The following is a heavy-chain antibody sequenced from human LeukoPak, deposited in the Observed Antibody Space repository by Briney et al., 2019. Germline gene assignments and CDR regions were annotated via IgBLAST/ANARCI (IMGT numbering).Heavy chain of an antibody. V-gene: IGHV3-23*01. D-gene: IGHD5-18*01. J-gene: IGHJ5*02. CDR2: ISGSGGST. CDR1: GFTFSSYA. Sequence: PGGSLRLSCAASGFTFSSYAMSWVRQAPGKGLEWVSAISGSGGSTYYADSVKGRFTISRDNSKNTLYLQMNSLRAGDTAVYYCAKFGYSYGFFVLGWFDPWGQGTLVTVSS. CDR3: AKFGYSYGFFVLGWFDP.